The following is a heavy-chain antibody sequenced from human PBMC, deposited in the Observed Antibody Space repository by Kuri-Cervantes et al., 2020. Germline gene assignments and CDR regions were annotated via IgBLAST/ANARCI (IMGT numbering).Heavy chain of an antibody. Sequence: GESLKISCAASGFTFSSYAMSWVRQAPGKGLEWVSAISGSGGSTYYADSVKGRFTISRDNSKNTLYLQMNSLRAEDTAVYYCAKDSRYYDFWSGYSYDYWGQGTLVTVSS. J-gene: IGHJ4*02. CDR2: ISGSGGST. CDR3: AKDSRYYDFWSGYSYDY. CDR1: GFTFSSYA. D-gene: IGHD3-3*01. V-gene: IGHV3-23*01.